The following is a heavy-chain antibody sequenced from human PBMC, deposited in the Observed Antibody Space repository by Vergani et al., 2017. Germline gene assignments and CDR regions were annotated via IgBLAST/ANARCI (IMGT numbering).Heavy chain of an antibody. J-gene: IGHJ3*02. V-gene: IGHV1-3*01. D-gene: IGHD5-18*01. Sequence: QVQLVQSGAEVKKPGASVKVSCKASGYTFTSYAMHWVRQAPGQRLEWMGWINAGNGNTKYSQKFQGRVTITRDTSASTAYMELSSLRSEDTAVYYCARAVRGYSYGYQGGAFDIWGQGTMVTVSS. CDR3: ARAVRGYSYGYQGGAFDI. CDR2: INAGNGNT. CDR1: GYTFTSYA.